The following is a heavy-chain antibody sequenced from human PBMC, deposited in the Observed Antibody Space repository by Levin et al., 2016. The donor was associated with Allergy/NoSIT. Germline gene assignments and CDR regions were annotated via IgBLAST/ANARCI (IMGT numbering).Heavy chain of an antibody. Sequence: GESLKISCADSGSTFSSYWMYWVRQAPGKGLVWVSRITADGSSIMYADSVKARFTISRDNAKNTLFLQMDSLRAEDTAVYFCTRSGYDYWGQGTLVTVSS. J-gene: IGHJ4*02. CDR2: ITADGSSI. D-gene: IGHD2-15*01. CDR1: GSTFSSYW. V-gene: IGHV3-74*03. CDR3: TRSGYDY.